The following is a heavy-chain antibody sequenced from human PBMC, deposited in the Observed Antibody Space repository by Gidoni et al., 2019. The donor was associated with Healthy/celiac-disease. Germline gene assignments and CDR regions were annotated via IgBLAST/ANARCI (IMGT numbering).Heavy chain of an antibody. V-gene: IGHV7-4-1*02. CDR3: ARDLAVGNYYDSSGYYDGVDY. CDR1: GYTFPSYA. D-gene: IGHD3-22*01. CDR2: SNTNTGNT. Sequence: QVQLVQSGSELKKPGASVKVSCKAPGYTFPSYAMNWGRQAPGQGLEWMGWSNTNTGNTTYAKGFTGRIVYSLDSSGSTAYLQISSLKAEDTAVYYCARDLAVGNYYDSSGYYDGVDYWGQGTLVTVSS. J-gene: IGHJ4*02.